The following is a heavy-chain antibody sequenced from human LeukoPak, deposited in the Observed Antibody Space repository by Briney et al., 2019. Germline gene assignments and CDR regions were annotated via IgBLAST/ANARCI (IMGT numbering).Heavy chain of an antibody. D-gene: IGHD3-16*01. CDR1: GFTVITND. CDR3: ARGVEPLAANTLAY. V-gene: IGHV3-53*01. CDR2: LYSEGNT. Sequence: PGGSLRLSCAASGFTVITNDMTWVRQAPGKGLEWVSVLYSEGNTKYGDSVQGRVTLSRDNSKNTLYIDMNSRSPDDTAVHYCARGVEPLAANTLAYWGQGTLVTVSS. J-gene: IGHJ4*02.